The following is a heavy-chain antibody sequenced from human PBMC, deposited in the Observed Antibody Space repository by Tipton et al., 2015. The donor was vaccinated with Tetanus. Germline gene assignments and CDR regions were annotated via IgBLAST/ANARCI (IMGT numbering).Heavy chain of an antibody. D-gene: IGHD1-26*01. V-gene: IGHV4-31*03. CDR2: IYFSGST. Sequence: GLVKPSQTLSLTCTVSGGSIGRGGYYWRWIRQHPGKGLEWIGDIYFSGSTYYNPSLKSRVTILVDTSKNQFSLKLKSVTAADTAVYYCARDQARGARGWNYFDCWGQGTLVTVSS. J-gene: IGHJ4*02. CDR1: GGSIGRGGYY. CDR3: ARDQARGARGWNYFDC.